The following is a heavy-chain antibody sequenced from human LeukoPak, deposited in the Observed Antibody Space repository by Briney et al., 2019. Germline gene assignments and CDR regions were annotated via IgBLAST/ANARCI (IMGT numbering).Heavy chain of an antibody. D-gene: IGHD1-26*01. Sequence: SETLSLTCTVSNGSVSTYYWSWIRQPPGKGLEWIGYIYYSGSTNYNPSLKSRVTISVDTSKNQFSLKLSSVTAADTAVYYCAREGSLAWDWFGPWGQGTLVTVSS. CDR3: AREGSLAWDWFGP. V-gene: IGHV4-59*02. J-gene: IGHJ5*02. CDR2: IYYSGST. CDR1: NGSVSTYY.